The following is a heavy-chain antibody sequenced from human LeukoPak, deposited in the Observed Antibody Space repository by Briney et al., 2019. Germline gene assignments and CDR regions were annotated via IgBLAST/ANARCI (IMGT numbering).Heavy chain of an antibody. J-gene: IGHJ6*02. CDR1: GFTFSSYS. V-gene: IGHV3-21*01. D-gene: IGHD2-2*02. Sequence: GGSLRLSCAASGFTFSSYSMNWVRQAPGKGLEWVSSISSSSSYIYYAVSVKGRFTISRDNAKNSLYLQMNSLRAEDTAVYYCARDANCSSTSCYRGPGYYYGMDVWGQGTTVTVSS. CDR3: ARDANCSSTSCYRGPGYYYGMDV. CDR2: ISSSSSYI.